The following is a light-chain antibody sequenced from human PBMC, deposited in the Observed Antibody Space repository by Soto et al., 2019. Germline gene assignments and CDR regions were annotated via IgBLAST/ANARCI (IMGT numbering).Light chain of an antibody. Sequence: EIVLTQSPGTLSLSPGERATLSCRASQSVSSSYLAWYQQKPGQAPRLLIYGASSRATGIPARCSGSGSGTDFTLTISRLETEDFAVYDWQQYGSSTLTFGGGTKVEIK. CDR2: GAS. V-gene: IGKV3-20*01. J-gene: IGKJ4*01. CDR1: QSVSSSY. CDR3: QQYGSSTLT.